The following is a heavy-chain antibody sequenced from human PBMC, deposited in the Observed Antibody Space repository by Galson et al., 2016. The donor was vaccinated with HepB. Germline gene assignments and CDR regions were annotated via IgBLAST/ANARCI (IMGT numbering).Heavy chain of an antibody. CDR1: GFSFSNSG. Sequence: SLRLSCAASGFSFSNSGMSWVRQAPGRGLEWVSGITRSGDATHYADFVKGRFTISRDNSKNTLYLYMNNLTAADTAVYYCVRSALWSGYVDYWGQGTLVTVSS. CDR2: ITRSGDAT. CDR3: VRSALWSGYVDY. D-gene: IGHD3-3*01. V-gene: IGHV3-23*01. J-gene: IGHJ4*02.